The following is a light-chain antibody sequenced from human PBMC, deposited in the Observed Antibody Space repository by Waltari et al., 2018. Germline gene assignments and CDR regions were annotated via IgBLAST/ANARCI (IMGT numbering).Light chain of an antibody. CDR2: GAS. J-gene: IGKJ2*01. V-gene: IGKV3-15*01. CDR1: QSISSN. Sequence: EIVMTQSPATLSVSPGERATLSCRASQSISSNLAWYQQKPGQAPRLRIYGASTRATGIPARFSGSGSGTEFTLTVNSMQSEDFAVYYCQQYNNWPYTFGQGTKLEIK. CDR3: QQYNNWPYT.